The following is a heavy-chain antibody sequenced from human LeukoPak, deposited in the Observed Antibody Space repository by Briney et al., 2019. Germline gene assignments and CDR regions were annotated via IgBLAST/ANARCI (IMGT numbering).Heavy chain of an antibody. J-gene: IGHJ5*02. Sequence: SETLSLTCSVSGDSIKNRDSYWGWIRQPPGKGPQWIGSIYHSGGTYFNPSLKSRVRMSVDASRNHFSLELTSATAADTAVYYCARHAYNYGLDYFDPWGQGTLVTVSS. CDR3: ARHAYNYGLDYFDP. D-gene: IGHD5-24*01. V-gene: IGHV4-39*01. CDR2: IYHSGGT. CDR1: GDSIKNRDSY.